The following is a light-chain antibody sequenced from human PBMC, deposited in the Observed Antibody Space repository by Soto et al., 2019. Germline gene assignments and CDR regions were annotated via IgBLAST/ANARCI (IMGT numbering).Light chain of an antibody. CDR1: QNINIW. Sequence: DIQMTQSPSTLSASVGDRVTITCRASQNINIWLAWYQQKPGKAPKLLIYDAAYLESGVPSRFSGSGSGTEFTLTISSLQPDDFAIYYCQQYNGDSRGFGPGTKVELK. V-gene: IGKV1-5*01. J-gene: IGKJ1*01. CDR2: DAA. CDR3: QQYNGDSRG.